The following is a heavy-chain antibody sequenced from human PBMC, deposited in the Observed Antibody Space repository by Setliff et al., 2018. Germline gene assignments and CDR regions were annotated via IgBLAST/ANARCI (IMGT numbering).Heavy chain of an antibody. CDR1: GFTLSDHY. V-gene: IGHV3-11*04. Sequence: PGGSLRLSCAASGFTLSDHYIDWIRQAPGKGLEWIAFIGSSGSPTYYAESVKGRFALSRDNTNKSVNLEMNSLRVEDTAIYSCVKGDSTPPHWYFDLWGRGTPFTVSS. J-gene: IGHJ2*01. CDR3: VKGDSTPPHWYFDL. CDR2: IGSSGSPT.